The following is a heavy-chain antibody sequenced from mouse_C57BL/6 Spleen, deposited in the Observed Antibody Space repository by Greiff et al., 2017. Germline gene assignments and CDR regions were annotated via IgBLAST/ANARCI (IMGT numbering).Heavy chain of an antibody. CDR1: GYAFSSSW. D-gene: IGHD1-1*01. CDR3: AGRGYYGNYARDY. V-gene: IGHV1-82*01. CDR2: IYPGDGDT. Sequence: VQLQQSGPELVKPGASVKISCKASGYAFSSSWMNWVKQRPGKGLEWIGRIYPGDGDTNYNGKFKGKATLTADKSSSTAYVQLSSLTSEDSAVYFCAGRGYYGNYARDYWGQGTSVTVSS. J-gene: IGHJ4*01.